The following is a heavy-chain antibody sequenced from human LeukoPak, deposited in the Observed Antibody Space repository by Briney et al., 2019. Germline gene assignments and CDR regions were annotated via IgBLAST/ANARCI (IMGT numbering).Heavy chain of an antibody. CDR2: ISSSSSYI. CDR1: GFTFSSYS. D-gene: IGHD6-6*01. J-gene: IGHJ3*02. V-gene: IGHV3-21*01. Sequence: PGGSLRLSCAASGFTFSSYSMNWVRQAPGKGLEWVSSISSSSSYIYYADSVKGRFTISRDTAKNSLYLQMNSLRAEDTAVYYCARDPESRAGNDAFDIWGQGTMVTVSS. CDR3: ARDPESRAGNDAFDI.